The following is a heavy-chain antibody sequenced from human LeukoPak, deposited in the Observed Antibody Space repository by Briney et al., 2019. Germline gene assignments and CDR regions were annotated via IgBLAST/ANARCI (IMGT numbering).Heavy chain of an antibody. D-gene: IGHD3-16*01. Sequence: PSETLSLTCTVSGGSISSGSYYWSWIRQPAGKGLEWIGRIYTSGSTNYNPSLKSRVTISVDTSKNQFSLKLSSVTAADTAVYYCARSRGGVFDYWGQGTLVTVSS. V-gene: IGHV4-61*02. CDR1: GGSISSGSYY. J-gene: IGHJ4*02. CDR2: IYTSGST. CDR3: ARSRGGVFDY.